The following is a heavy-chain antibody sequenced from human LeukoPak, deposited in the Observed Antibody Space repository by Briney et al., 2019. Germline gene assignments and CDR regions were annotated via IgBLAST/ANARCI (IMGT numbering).Heavy chain of an antibody. V-gene: IGHV4-59*01. CDR3: ARDQRSSWFDY. J-gene: IGHJ4*02. D-gene: IGHD6-13*01. CDR2: IYYSGST. Sequence: SETLSLTRTVSGGPISSYYWSWIRQPPGKGLEWIGYIYYSGSTNYNPSLKSRVTISVDTSKNQFSLKLSSVTAADTAVYYCARDQRSSWFDYWGQGTLVTVSS. CDR1: GGPISSYY.